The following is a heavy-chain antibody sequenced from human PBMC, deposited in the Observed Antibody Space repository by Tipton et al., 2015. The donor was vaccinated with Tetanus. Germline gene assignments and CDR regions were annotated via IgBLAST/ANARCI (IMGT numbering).Heavy chain of an antibody. CDR3: ARGGGVVVTAIDY. CDR1: GGSFSGYY. V-gene: IGHV4-34*01. CDR2: INHSGST. D-gene: IGHD2-21*02. J-gene: IGHJ4*02. Sequence: TLSLTCAVYGGSFSGYYWSWIRQPPGKGLEWIGEINHSGSTNYNPSLKSRVTISVDTSKNQLSLKLSSVTAADTAVYYCARGGGVVVTAIDYWGQGTLVTVSS.